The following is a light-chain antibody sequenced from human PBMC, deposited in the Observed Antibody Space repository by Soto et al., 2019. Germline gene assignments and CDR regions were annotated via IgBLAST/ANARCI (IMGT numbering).Light chain of an antibody. CDR1: HGIAPY. Sequence: DVQMTQPPSSLSAFVGDRLPITSRASHGIAPYLAWFKQKPGKVPKLLIYATSTLQSGVPSRFSGSGSGTDFTLTINSLQPEDVGTYYCQKYNSAPVTFGGGTKVDIK. CDR3: QKYNSAPVT. V-gene: IGKV1-27*01. CDR2: ATS. J-gene: IGKJ4*01.